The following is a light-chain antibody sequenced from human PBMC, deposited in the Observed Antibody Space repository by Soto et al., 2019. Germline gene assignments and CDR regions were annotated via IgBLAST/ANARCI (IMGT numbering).Light chain of an antibody. CDR1: SSNIGSNY. CDR2: SNN. CDR3: AAWDDSLSGYV. Sequence: QSVLTQPPSASGTPGQRVTISCSGSSSNIGSNYVYWYQQLPGTAPKLLIYSNNQRPSGVPDRFSGSKSGTSASLAISGLRSEDVADYYCAAWDDSLSGYVFGTGTKVPVL. J-gene: IGLJ1*01. V-gene: IGLV1-47*02.